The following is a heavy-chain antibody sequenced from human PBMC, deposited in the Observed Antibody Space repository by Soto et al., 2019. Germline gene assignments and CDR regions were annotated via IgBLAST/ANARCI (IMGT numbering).Heavy chain of an antibody. CDR3: ARGRSHEWELLVQYFDY. Sequence: QVQLQESGPGLVKPSETLSLTCTVSGGSVSNSYWGWIRQPPGKGLEWVAYVYYSGSTNYNPSLGSRVTISVDKSKNQFSLKMTSVTGADTAVYYCARGRSHEWELLVQYFDYLGQGTLVTVSS. D-gene: IGHD1-26*01. CDR2: VYYSGST. CDR1: GGSVSNSY. J-gene: IGHJ4*02. V-gene: IGHV4-59*02.